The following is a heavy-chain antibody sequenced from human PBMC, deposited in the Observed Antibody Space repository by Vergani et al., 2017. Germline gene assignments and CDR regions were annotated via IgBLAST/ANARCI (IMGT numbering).Heavy chain of an antibody. Sequence: EVQLVESGGGLVQPGGSLRLSCAASGFTFSRYWMHWVRRAPGKGLVWVSRISSDGSSTSCADSVKGRFTISRDNAKNTLYLQMNSLRAEDTAVYYCAAVRGAWGYFDYWGQGTLVTVSS. J-gene: IGHJ4*02. D-gene: IGHD3-10*01. V-gene: IGHV3-74*01. CDR2: ISSDGSST. CDR1: GFTFSRYW. CDR3: AAVRGAWGYFDY.